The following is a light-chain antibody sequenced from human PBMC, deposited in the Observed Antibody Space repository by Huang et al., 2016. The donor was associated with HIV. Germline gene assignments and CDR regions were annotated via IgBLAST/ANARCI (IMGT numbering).Light chain of an antibody. CDR2: YAS. CDR1: QSVNSH. J-gene: IGKJ5*01. V-gene: IGKV3-11*01. CDR3: QQRKYWPPIT. Sequence: ETVLTQSPATLSLSPGERATLSCRASQSVNSHLAGYQQKPGQTPRLLIYYASNRATGIPARFSGSGSGTDFTLTISSLEPEDFAVYYCQQRKYWPPITFGQGTRLEIK.